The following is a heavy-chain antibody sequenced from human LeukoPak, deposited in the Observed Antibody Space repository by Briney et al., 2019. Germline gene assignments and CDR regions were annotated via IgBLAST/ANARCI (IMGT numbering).Heavy chain of an antibody. V-gene: IGHV3-30*04. CDR2: ISYDGSNK. Sequence: PGGSLRLSCAASGFTFSSYAMHWVRQAPGKGLEWVAVISYDGSNKYYADSVKGRFTISRDNSKNTLYLRMNSLRAEDTAVYYCARDFNSSARRSLGYYYGMDVWGQGTTVTVSS. CDR3: ARDFNSSARRSLGYYYGMDV. J-gene: IGHJ6*02. D-gene: IGHD2-2*01. CDR1: GFTFSSYA.